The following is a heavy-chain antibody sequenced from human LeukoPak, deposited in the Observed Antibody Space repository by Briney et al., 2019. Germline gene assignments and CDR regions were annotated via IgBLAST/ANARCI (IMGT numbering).Heavy chain of an antibody. CDR1: GGSMSNYY. J-gene: IGHJ4*02. CDR3: ARHARNSIDFPLDY. Sequence: SETLSLTCTVSGGSMSNYYWSWIRQPPGKGLEWIAYISYTGSISYNPSLKGRVAMSVDTSKNQFSLELRSVTAADTAVYYCARHARNSIDFPLDYWGQGTLVTVSS. CDR2: ISYTGSI. D-gene: IGHD2/OR15-2a*01. V-gene: IGHV4-59*08.